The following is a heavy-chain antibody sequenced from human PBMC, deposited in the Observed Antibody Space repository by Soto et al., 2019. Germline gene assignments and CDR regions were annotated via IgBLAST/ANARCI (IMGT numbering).Heavy chain of an antibody. Sequence: QVQLQQWGAGLLKPSETLSLTCAVYGGSFSGYYWSWIRQPPGKGLEWIGEINHSGSTDYNPSLKSRVPISVDTSKNQCSLKLNSVTAADTAVYFCARGRQLWLDLWGQGSLVTVSS. CDR2: INHSGST. D-gene: IGHD3-10*01. CDR3: ARGRQLWLDL. CDR1: GGSFSGYY. V-gene: IGHV4-34*01. J-gene: IGHJ5*02.